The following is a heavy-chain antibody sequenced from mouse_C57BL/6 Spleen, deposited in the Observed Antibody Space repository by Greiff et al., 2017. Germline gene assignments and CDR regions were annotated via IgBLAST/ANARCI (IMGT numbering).Heavy chain of an antibody. Sequence: QVQLQQPGAELVKPGASVKLSCKASGYTFTSYWMHWVKQRPGQGLEWIGDIYPGSGSTNYNEKFKSKATLTVDTSSSTAYMQLSSLTSEDSAVYYCAREFYYDYDGWFAYWGQGTLVTVSA. V-gene: IGHV1-55*01. J-gene: IGHJ3*01. CDR2: IYPGSGST. D-gene: IGHD2-4*01. CDR3: AREFYYDYDGWFAY. CDR1: GYTFTSYW.